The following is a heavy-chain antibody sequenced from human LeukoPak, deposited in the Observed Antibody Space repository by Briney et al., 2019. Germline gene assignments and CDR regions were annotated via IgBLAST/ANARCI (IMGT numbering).Heavy chain of an antibody. Sequence: PVGSLRLSCAASGFTFSSDAMNWVRQAPGKGLEWVSAICSNDNNTYYANSVKGRFTISRDNSKNTLSLQLKSLRAEDTAVYSCAKDKRLFSPLKVIIKFGGVIAPLFDYWGQGTLVTVSS. V-gene: IGHV3-23*01. J-gene: IGHJ4*02. CDR3: AKDKRLFSPLKVIIKFGGVIAPLFDY. CDR2: ICSNDNNT. D-gene: IGHD3-16*02. CDR1: GFTFSSDA.